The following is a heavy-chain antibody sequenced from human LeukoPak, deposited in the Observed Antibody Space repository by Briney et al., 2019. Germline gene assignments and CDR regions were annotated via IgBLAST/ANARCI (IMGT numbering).Heavy chain of an antibody. Sequence: GGSLRLSCAASGFTFSSYWMSWVRQAPGEGLEWVANIKQDGSEKYYVDSVKGRFTISRDNAKNSLYLQMNSLRAEDTAVYYCASFGIGAVVTPSPFDYWGQGTLVTVSS. CDR3: ASFGIGAVVTPSPFDY. D-gene: IGHD2-21*02. CDR2: IKQDGSEK. V-gene: IGHV3-7*01. J-gene: IGHJ4*02. CDR1: GFTFSSYW.